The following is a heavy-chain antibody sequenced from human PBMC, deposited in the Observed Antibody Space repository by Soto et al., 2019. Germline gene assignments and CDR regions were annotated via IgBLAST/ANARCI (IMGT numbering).Heavy chain of an antibody. CDR1: GGSISSHH. CDR3: VRESEGGGDCSGTSCYGMDV. D-gene: IGHD2-15*01. Sequence: PSETLSLTGIVSGGSISSHHWRWIRQPAGKGLEWIGRIYTSGNTNYNYNPSLKSRVTMSADTSKNHFSLMMSSVTAADTAVYYCVRESEGGGDCSGTSCYGMDVWGQGTTVT. V-gene: IGHV4-4*07. J-gene: IGHJ6*02. CDR2: IYTSGNTNY.